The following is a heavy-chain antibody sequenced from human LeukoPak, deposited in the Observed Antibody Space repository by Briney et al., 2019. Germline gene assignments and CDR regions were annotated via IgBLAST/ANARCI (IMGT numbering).Heavy chain of an antibody. Sequence: GGSLRLSCAASGFTFSIYSMNWVRQAPGKGLEWVSYISSSSSYIYYADSVKGRFTISRDNAKNSLFLQMNSLRAEDTAVYYCAMTNLGYCSGGSCYHYWGQGTLVTVSS. D-gene: IGHD2-15*01. V-gene: IGHV3-21*01. CDR1: GFTFSIYS. CDR3: AMTNLGYCSGGSCYHY. J-gene: IGHJ4*02. CDR2: ISSSSSYI.